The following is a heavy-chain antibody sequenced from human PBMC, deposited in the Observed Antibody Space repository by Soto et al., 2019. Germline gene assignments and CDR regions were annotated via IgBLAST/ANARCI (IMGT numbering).Heavy chain of an antibody. Sequence: EVQLVESGGGLVQAGGSLRLFCAVSGFTFSSYSMNWVRQAPGKGLEWVSSISSSSSYIYYADSVKGRFTISRDNAKNSLYLQMNSLRAEDTAVYYCASLRIRELVGATSPPYNWFDPWGQGTLVTVSS. CDR1: GFTFSSYS. J-gene: IGHJ5*02. CDR2: ISSSSSYI. D-gene: IGHD1-26*01. CDR3: ASLRIRELVGATSPPYNWFDP. V-gene: IGHV3-21*01.